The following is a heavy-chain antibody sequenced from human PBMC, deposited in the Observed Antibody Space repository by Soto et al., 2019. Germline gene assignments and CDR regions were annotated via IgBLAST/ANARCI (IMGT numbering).Heavy chain of an antibody. CDR2: ISWNSNTK. J-gene: IGHJ6*02. V-gene: IGHV3-9*01. Sequence: PGGSLRLSCAASGFTFQYYAMHWVRQSPGKGLEYVSGISWNSNTKGYADSVKGRFTISRDNVKKYLYLQMNSLRVEDTALYYSAKLGYSSGWYSMDVWGQGTTVTVSS. CDR3: AKLGYSSGWYSMDV. D-gene: IGHD6-19*01. CDR1: GFTFQYYA.